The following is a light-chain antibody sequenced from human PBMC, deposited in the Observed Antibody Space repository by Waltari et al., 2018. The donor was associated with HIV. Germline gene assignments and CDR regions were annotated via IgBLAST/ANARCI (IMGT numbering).Light chain of an antibody. J-gene: IGLJ2*01. CDR3: ATWDSSLSAVV. CDR1: SSNIGSNY. CDR2: DNN. V-gene: IGLV1-51*01. Sequence: QSVLTQPPSVSAAPGQKVTISCSGSSSNIGSNYVSWYQQLPGTAPKFLIYDNNKRPSGIPDRFSGSKSGTSATLGITGLQTGDEVDYYCATWDSSLSAVVFGGGTKLTVL.